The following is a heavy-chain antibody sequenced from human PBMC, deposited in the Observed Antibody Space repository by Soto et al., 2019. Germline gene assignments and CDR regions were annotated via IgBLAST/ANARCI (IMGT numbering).Heavy chain of an antibody. CDR3: AKVGSYYKSFVHWYFDL. J-gene: IGHJ2*01. CDR2: ITGSGGDT. D-gene: IGHD3-10*01. CDR1: GFTFSSYA. V-gene: IGHV3-23*01. Sequence: GGSLRLSCAASGFTFSSYAMTWVRQAPGKGLEWVSAITGSGGDTNYLDSVKGRFTISRDNSKSTLYLQMNSLRAVDTAVYYCAKVGSYYKSFVHWYFDLWGRGTLVTVSS.